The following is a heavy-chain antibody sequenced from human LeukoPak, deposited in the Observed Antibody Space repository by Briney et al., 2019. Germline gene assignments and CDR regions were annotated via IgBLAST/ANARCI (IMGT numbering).Heavy chain of an antibody. Sequence: GGSLRLFCAASGFTFSSYAMSWVRQAPGKGLEWVSAISGSGGSTYYADSVKGRFTISRDNSKNTLYPQMNSLRAEDTAVYYCAKASGGYYYKDDYWGQGTLVTVSS. V-gene: IGHV3-23*01. J-gene: IGHJ4*02. CDR2: ISGSGGST. CDR3: AKASGGYYYKDDY. CDR1: GFTFSSYA. D-gene: IGHD3-22*01.